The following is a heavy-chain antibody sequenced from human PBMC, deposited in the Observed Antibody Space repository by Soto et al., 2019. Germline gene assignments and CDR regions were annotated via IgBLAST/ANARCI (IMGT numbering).Heavy chain of an antibody. D-gene: IGHD2-15*01. CDR2: ISGSGGST. V-gene: IGHV3-23*01. J-gene: IGHJ6*02. Sequence: PGGSLRLSCAASGFTFSSYAMSWVRQAPGKGLEWVSAISGSGGSTYYADSVKGRFTISRDNSKNTLYLQMNSLRAEDTAVYYCAKAVVAATSVYYGMDVWGQGTTVTVSS. CDR3: AKAVVAATSVYYGMDV. CDR1: GFTFSSYA.